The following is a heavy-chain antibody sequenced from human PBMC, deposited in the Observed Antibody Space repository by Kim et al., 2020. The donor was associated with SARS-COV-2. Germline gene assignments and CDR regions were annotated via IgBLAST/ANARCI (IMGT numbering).Heavy chain of an antibody. J-gene: IGHJ4*02. CDR3: AKSLSVGPWPFDY. Sequence: YADPVKGRFTISRDNSKNTLYLQMNSLRAEDTAVYYCAKSLSVGPWPFDYWGQGTLVTVSS. V-gene: IGHV3-23*01. D-gene: IGHD1-26*01.